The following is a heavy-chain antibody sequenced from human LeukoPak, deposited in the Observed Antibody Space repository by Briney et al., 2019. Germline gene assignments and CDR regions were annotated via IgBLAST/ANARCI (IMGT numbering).Heavy chain of an antibody. CDR3: ARDNSGYTIFLDY. V-gene: IGHV1-3*01. Sequence: ASVKVSCKASGYTFTSYAMHWVRQAPAQRLEWMGWINAGNGNTKYSQKFQGRVTITRDTSASTAYMELSSLRSEDTAVYYCARDNSGYTIFLDYWGQGTLVTVSS. CDR1: GYTFTSYA. D-gene: IGHD5-12*01. CDR2: INAGNGNT. J-gene: IGHJ4*02.